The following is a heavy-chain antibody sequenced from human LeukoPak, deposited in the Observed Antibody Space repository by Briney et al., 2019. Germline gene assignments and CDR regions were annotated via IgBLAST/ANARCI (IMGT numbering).Heavy chain of an antibody. V-gene: IGHV5-51*01. Sequence: GGSLQISCKGSGYSFTSYWIGGGRQVPGKGLERMGIIYPGDSDTRYRPSFQGQVTISADKSISTAYLQWSSLKASDTAMYYCARHVGGSGSYDTDYWGQGTLVTVSS. D-gene: IGHD3-10*01. CDR2: IYPGDSDT. CDR3: ARHVGGSGSYDTDY. J-gene: IGHJ4*02. CDR1: GYSFTSYW.